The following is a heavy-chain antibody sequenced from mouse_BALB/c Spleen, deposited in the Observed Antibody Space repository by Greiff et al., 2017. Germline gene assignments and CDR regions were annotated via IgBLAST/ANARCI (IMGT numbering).Heavy chain of an antibody. J-gene: IGHJ3*01. CDR3: ARSTMITAGFAY. CDR1: GFTFSSYA. CDR2: ISSGGSYN. V-gene: IGHV5-9-4*01. Sequence: VKLVESGGDLVKPGGSLKLSCAASGFTFSSYAMSWVRQSPEKRLEWVAEISSGGSYNYYPDTVTGRFSISRDNAKNTLYLEMSSLRSEDTAMYYGARSTMITAGFAYWGQGTLVTVSA. D-gene: IGHD2-4*01.